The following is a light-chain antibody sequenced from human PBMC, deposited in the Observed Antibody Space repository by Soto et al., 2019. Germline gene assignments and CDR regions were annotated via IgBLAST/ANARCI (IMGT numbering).Light chain of an antibody. V-gene: IGKV3-20*01. J-gene: IGKJ2*01. CDR1: QSISSSY. CDR3: QQYGSSPPKYT. Sequence: EIVLTQSPGTLSLSPGERATLSCRASQSISSSYLAWYQQKPGQAPRLLIYGASSRATGIPDRFSGSGSGTDLTDFPLTISRLEPEDFAVYYCQQYGSSPPKYTFGQGTKLEIK. CDR2: GAS.